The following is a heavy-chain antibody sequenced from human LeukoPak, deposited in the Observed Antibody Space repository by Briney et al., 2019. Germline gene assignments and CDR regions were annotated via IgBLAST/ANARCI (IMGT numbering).Heavy chain of an antibody. CDR2: ISYDGSNK. D-gene: IGHD3-22*01. CDR3: AKVAYYYDSSGSSYAFDI. J-gene: IGHJ3*02. V-gene: IGHV3-30*04. Sequence: GGSLRLSCAASGFTFSSYAMHWVRQAPGKGLEWVAVISYDGSNKYYADSVKGRFTISRDNSKNTLYLQMNSLRAEDTAVYYCAKVAYYYDSSGSSYAFDIWGQGTMVTVSS. CDR1: GFTFSSYA.